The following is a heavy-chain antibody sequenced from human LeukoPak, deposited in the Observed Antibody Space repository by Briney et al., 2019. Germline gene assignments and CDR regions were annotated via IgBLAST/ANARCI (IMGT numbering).Heavy chain of an antibody. Sequence: SETLSLTCTVSGGSISSYYWSCIRQPAGKGLEWIGRIYTSGSTNYNPSLKSRVTMSVDTSKNQFSLKLSSLNAADTAVYYCARDFFNYYGSGSYSIHGMDVWGQGITVIVSS. CDR1: GGSISSYY. CDR2: IYTSGST. D-gene: IGHD3-10*01. J-gene: IGHJ6*02. V-gene: IGHV4-4*07. CDR3: ARDFFNYYGSGSYSIHGMDV.